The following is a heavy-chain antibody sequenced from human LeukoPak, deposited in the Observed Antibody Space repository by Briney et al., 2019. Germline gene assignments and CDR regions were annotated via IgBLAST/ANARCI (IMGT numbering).Heavy chain of an antibody. D-gene: IGHD4-17*01. J-gene: IGHJ2*01. CDR2: IDHIGST. V-gene: IGHV4-34*01. Sequence: SETLSLTCAVYGGSFSGYYWSWLRQPPGKGLEWIGEIDHIGSTNYSPSLKSRVTISVDTSKNQFSLKLSSMTAADTAVYYCARAGTTVWDWYFGLWGRGTLVTVSS. CDR3: ARAGTTVWDWYFGL. CDR1: GGSFSGYY.